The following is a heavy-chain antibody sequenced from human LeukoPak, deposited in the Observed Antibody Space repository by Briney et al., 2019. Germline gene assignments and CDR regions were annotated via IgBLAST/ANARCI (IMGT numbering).Heavy chain of an antibody. CDR1: GFTFSSYW. J-gene: IGHJ4*02. CDR2: IKQDGSEK. D-gene: IGHD3-3*01. CDR3: ARDSNYDFWSGYQYPSDY. V-gene: IGHV3-7*01. Sequence: GGSLRLSCAASGFTFSSYWMCWVRQAPGKGLEWVANIKQDGSEKYYVDSVKGRFTISRDNAKNSLYLQMNSLRAEDTAVYYCARDSNYDFWSGYQYPSDYWGQGTLVTVSS.